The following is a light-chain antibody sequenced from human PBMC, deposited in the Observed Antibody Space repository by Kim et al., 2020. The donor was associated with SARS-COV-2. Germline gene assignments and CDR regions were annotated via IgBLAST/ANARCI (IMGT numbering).Light chain of an antibody. CDR1: KWGDKY. CDR2: QDS. CDR3: QAWDSSHYV. V-gene: IGLV3-1*01. Sequence: SVSPGQTASITCSGDKWGDKYACWYQQKPGQSPVLVIYQDSKRPSGIPERFSGSNSGNTATLTISGTQAMDEADYYCQAWDSSHYVFGTGTKVTVL. J-gene: IGLJ1*01.